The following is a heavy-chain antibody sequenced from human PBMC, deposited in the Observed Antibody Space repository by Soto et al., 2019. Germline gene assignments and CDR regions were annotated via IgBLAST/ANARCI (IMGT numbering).Heavy chain of an antibody. V-gene: IGHV3-23*01. CDR2: ISCSGGST. J-gene: IGHJ4*02. Sequence: GGSLRLSCAASGFTFSSYAMSWVRQAPGKGLEWVSAISCSGGSTYYADSVKGRFTISRDNSKNTLYLQMNSLRAEDTAVYYCAKLSGRYFDWSYFDYWGQGTLVTVSS. D-gene: IGHD3-9*01. CDR3: AKLSGRYFDWSYFDY. CDR1: GFTFSSYA.